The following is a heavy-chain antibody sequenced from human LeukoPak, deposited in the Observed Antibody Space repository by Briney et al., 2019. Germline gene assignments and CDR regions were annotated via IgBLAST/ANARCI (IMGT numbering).Heavy chain of an antibody. CDR2: THFSGSS. CDR3: ARAKAAGSYDF. J-gene: IGHJ4*02. D-gene: IGHD6-13*01. CDR1: GSSIGRHY. V-gene: IGHV4-59*11. Sequence: PSETLSLTCSVSGSSIGRHYWTWIRQPPGKGLEWIGYTHFSGSSNHNPSLKSRATTSLDRAKNQISLTLTSVTAADTAVYFCARAKAAGSYDFWGQGTLVTVSS.